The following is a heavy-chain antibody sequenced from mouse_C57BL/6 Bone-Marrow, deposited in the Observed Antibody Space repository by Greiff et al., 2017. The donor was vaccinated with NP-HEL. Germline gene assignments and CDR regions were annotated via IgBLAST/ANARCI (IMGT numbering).Heavy chain of an antibody. D-gene: IGHD2-13*01. CDR2: IYPGDGDT. V-gene: IGHV1-82*01. CDR3: ARGGDSWFAD. Sequence: QVQLQQSGPELVTPGASVKISCKASGYAFSSSWMNWVKQRPGKGLEWIGRIYPGDGDTNYNGKFKGKATLTADKASSTAYMQLSSLTSEDSAVYFCARGGDSWFADGGQGTRVTVSA. J-gene: IGHJ3*01. CDR1: GYAFSSSW.